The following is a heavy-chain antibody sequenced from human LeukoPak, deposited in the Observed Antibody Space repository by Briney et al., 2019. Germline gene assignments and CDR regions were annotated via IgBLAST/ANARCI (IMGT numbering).Heavy chain of an antibody. J-gene: IGHJ4*02. V-gene: IGHV3-33*01. Sequence: HTGGFLRLSCAASGFTFSRYAMHWVRQAPGKGLEWVAVIWYDGSNQYYVDSVKGRFTISRDNSKKMLYLQMNSLRAEDTAVYYCARDWYYDSSGYLPYWGQGTLVIVSS. CDR2: IWYDGSNQ. D-gene: IGHD3-22*01. CDR1: GFTFSRYA. CDR3: ARDWYYDSSGYLPY.